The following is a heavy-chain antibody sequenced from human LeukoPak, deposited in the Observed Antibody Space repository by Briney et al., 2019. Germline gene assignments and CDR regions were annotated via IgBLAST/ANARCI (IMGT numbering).Heavy chain of an antibody. CDR2: IYYSGST. Sequence: PSETLSLTCTVSGGSFSSSSYYWGWIRQPPGKGLEWIGSIYYSGSTYYKTSLKSRVTISVDTSKNQFTLKLNSVTAADTAVYYCARNKYYYGSGNYGVPNWFDPWGQGTLVTVSS. V-gene: IGHV4-39*01. J-gene: IGHJ5*02. D-gene: IGHD3-10*01. CDR3: ARNKYYYGSGNYGVPNWFDP. CDR1: GGSFSSSSYY.